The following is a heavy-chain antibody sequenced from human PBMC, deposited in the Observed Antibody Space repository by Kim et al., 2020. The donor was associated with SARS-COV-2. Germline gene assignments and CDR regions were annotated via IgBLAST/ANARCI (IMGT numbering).Heavy chain of an antibody. CDR3: ARTVAGTWGWDY. Sequence: YTPPPKSRVTRSVDKSKNQFSLKLSSVTAADTAVYYCARTVAGTWGWDYWGQGTLVTVSS. D-gene: IGHD6-19*01. V-gene: IGHV4-4*02. J-gene: IGHJ4*02.